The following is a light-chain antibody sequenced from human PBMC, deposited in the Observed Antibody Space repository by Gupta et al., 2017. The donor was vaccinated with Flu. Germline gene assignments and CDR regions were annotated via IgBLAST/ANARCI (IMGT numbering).Light chain of an antibody. V-gene: IGLV1-44*01. J-gene: IGLJ1*01. CDR1: SSHIGSNN. Sequence: QSVLTQPPSASGPPGQRVIISCSGSSSHIGSNNVNWDHQRPGTAPKLLIYSSDQRPSGVPDRFSGSKSGTSASLAISGLQSEDEADLYCAAGYDSRNVYVFGAGTKVTVL. CDR3: AAGYDSRNVYV. CDR2: SSD.